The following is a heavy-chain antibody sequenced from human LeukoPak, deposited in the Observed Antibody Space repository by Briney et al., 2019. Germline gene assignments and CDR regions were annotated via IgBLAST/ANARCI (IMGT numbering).Heavy chain of an antibody. CDR2: VYYSGAT. CDR3: ARHPLPDYDSSGYLDY. V-gene: IGHV4-39*01. D-gene: IGHD3-22*01. CDR1: GGSIRDSTYY. Sequence: SETLPLTCTVSGGSIRDSTYYWGWIRQPPGKGLERIGSVYYSGATHYNPSLKSRVTIAVDTSKNQFSLRLTSVTAADTAVYYCARHPLPDYDSSGYLDYWGQGTLVTVSS. J-gene: IGHJ4*02.